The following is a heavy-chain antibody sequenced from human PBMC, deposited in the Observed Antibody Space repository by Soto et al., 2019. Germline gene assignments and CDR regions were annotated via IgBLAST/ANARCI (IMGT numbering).Heavy chain of an antibody. CDR2: IYWDDDK. Sequence: QITLKESGPPLVKPTQTLTLTCTFSGFSLSTSRVGVGWIRQPPGKALEWLALIYWDDDKRYSPSLKNRLTITKDTSKNQVVLTMTNTDPVDTATYYCAHTSGSGNSACFDYWGQGTLVTVSS. V-gene: IGHV2-5*02. D-gene: IGHD3-10*01. CDR3: AHTSGSGNSACFDY. CDR1: GFSLSTSRVG. J-gene: IGHJ4*02.